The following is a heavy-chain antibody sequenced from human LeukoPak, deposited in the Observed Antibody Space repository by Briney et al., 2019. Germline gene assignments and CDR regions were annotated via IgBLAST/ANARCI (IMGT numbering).Heavy chain of an antibody. D-gene: IGHD6-6*01. CDR1: GFSLSAYN. J-gene: IGHJ6*03. CDR3: ARDHHVPGLYYYYMDV. V-gene: IGHV3-48*01. Sequence: GGSLRLSCEGSGFSLSAYNMNWVRQAPGKGLESVSYISSSSATIFFADSVKGRFTISRDNAKNSLYLQMNSLRPEDTAVYFCARDHHVPGLYYYYMDVWGKGTTVTVSS. CDR2: ISSSSATI.